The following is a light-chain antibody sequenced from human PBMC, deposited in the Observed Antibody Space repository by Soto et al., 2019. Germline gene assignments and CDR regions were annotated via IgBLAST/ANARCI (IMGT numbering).Light chain of an antibody. CDR1: SSTIGSNN. V-gene: IGLV1-47*01. CDR3: STWDDSLSSVL. CDR2: END. Sequence: QSVLTQPPSASGTPGQRVTVTYSGSSSTIGSNNVAWYKKLAGSAPKLLIYENDQRPSGVPDRFSGSKSGTSASLAFSGLRPEDEATYYCSTWDDSLSSVLFGGGTKLTVL. J-gene: IGLJ2*01.